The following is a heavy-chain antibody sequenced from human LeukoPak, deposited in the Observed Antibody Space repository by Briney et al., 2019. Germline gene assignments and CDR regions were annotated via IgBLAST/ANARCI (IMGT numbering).Heavy chain of an antibody. CDR2: ISSSSRYI. Sequence: GGSLRLSCAASGFAFNNYTLNWVRQAPGKGLEWLSSISSSSRYIYYADSMKGRFTISRDNAENSLYLQMNSLGAEDTAVYYCATDRDSSRQKRFDYWGQGTLVTVSS. CDR3: ATDRDSSRQKRFDY. D-gene: IGHD6-13*01. J-gene: IGHJ4*02. V-gene: IGHV3-21*01. CDR1: GFAFNNYT.